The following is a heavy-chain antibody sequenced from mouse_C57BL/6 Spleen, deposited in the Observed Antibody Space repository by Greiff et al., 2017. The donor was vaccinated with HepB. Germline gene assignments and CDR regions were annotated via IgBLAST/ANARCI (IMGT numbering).Heavy chain of an antibody. J-gene: IGHJ2*01. CDR1: GYAFSSYW. D-gene: IGHD1-1*01. Sequence: VQLQQSGAELVKPGASVKISCKASGYAFSSYWMNWVKQRPGKGLEWIGQIYPGDGDTNYNGKFKGKATLTADKSSSTVYMQLSSLTSEDSAVYFCVTTVVAKDFDYWGQGTTLTVSS. CDR2: IYPGDGDT. V-gene: IGHV1-80*01. CDR3: VTTVVAKDFDY.